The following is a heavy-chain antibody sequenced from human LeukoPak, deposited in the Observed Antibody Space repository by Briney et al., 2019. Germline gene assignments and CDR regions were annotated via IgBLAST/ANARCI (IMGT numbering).Heavy chain of an antibody. V-gene: IGHV4-59*01. CDR3: ATDLRSRGWYWFDP. CDR1: GGSIGSYY. Sequence: PSETLSLTCPGSGGSIGSYYWSWIRQPPGRGLEWIAYIYYSGSSNYNPSLQRRVTISVDTSNNQFSLNLSSVTAADTAVYYCATDLRSRGWYWFDPWGQGTLVTVSS. D-gene: IGHD6-19*01. CDR2: IYYSGSS. J-gene: IGHJ5*02.